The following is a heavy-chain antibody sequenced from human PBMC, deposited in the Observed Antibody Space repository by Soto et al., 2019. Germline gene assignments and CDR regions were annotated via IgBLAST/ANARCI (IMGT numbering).Heavy chain of an antibody. V-gene: IGHV3-23*01. CDR2: ISGSGGST. CDR3: ANSPSTNWGGALGAFDI. Sequence: EVQLLESGGGLVQPGGSLRLSCAASGFTFSSYAMSWVRQAPGKGLEWVSAISGSGGSTYYADSVKGRFTISRDNSKNTLYLQMNSLRAEDTAVYYCANSPSTNWGGALGAFDIWGQGTMVTVSS. D-gene: IGHD7-27*01. J-gene: IGHJ3*02. CDR1: GFTFSSYA.